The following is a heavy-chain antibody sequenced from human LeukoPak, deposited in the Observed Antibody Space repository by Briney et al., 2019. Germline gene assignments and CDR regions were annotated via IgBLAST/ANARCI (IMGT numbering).Heavy chain of an antibody. Sequence: PGGSLRLSCAASGFTFSSYSMTWVRQAPGKGLEWVSYISSSGSTIYYADSVKGRFTISRDNAKNSLYLQMNSLRAEDTAVYYCARASHKYYDFWSGLGWFDPWGQGTLVTVSS. CDR3: ARASHKYYDFWSGLGWFDP. CDR2: ISSSGSTI. D-gene: IGHD3-3*01. CDR1: GFTFSSYS. J-gene: IGHJ5*02. V-gene: IGHV3-48*04.